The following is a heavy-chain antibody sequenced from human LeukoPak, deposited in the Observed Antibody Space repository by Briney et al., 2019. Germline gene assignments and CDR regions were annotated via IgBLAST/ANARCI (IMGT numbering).Heavy chain of an antibody. D-gene: IGHD2/OR15-2a*01. CDR1: GFTFSSYG. V-gene: IGHV3-30*02. CDR3: VRDAGTYYAGAFDI. CDR2: TRFDGSDK. J-gene: IGHJ3*02. Sequence: GGSLRLSCEASGFTFSSYGMHWVRQAPGKGLDWVAFTRFDGSDKKYADSAKGRFTISRDNSKNTLYLQMNGLRPEDTGIYYCVRDAGTYYAGAFDIWDQGTMVTVST.